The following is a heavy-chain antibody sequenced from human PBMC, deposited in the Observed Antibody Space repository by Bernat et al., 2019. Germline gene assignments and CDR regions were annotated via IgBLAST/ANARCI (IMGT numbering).Heavy chain of an antibody. J-gene: IGHJ4*02. CDR3: ARWLYQGDD. CDR2: IYGGGTT. D-gene: IGHD5-12*01. CDR1: GFTVSSNY. V-gene: IGHV3-66*01. Sequence: EVQLVESGGGLVQPGGSLRLSCAVSGFTVSSNYMSWVRQAPGKGLEWVSVIYGGGTTYYADSVKGRFTISRDNSKNTVFLQMNSLRGDDTAVYYCARWLYQGDDWGQGTLVTVSS.